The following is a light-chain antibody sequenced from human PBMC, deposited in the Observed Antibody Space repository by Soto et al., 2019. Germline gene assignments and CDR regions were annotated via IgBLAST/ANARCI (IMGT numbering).Light chain of an antibody. Sequence: DIKMYQSPSTLSSSVGDRVTITCRASQSITTWLAWYQQKPGKAPKLLIYDASTLESGVPSRFSGSGSGTEFTLTINSLQPDDFATYYCQQYNSYPWTFGHGSKVDIK. J-gene: IGKJ1*01. CDR3: QQYNSYPWT. CDR1: QSITTW. V-gene: IGKV1-5*01. CDR2: DAS.